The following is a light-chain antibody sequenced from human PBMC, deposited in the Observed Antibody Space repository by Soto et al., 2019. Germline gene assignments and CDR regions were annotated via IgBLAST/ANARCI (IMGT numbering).Light chain of an antibody. CDR1: QSVSSAS. CDR3: QQYGSTPRT. V-gene: IGKV3-20*01. Sequence: EIVLTQSPGTLSLSPGERATLSCGASQSVSSASLAWYQQKPGQAPRLLIYDASSRATGIPDRFSGSGSGTDFTLTISRLEPEDCAVYYCQQYGSTPRTFGQGTKLEI. CDR2: DAS. J-gene: IGKJ2*01.